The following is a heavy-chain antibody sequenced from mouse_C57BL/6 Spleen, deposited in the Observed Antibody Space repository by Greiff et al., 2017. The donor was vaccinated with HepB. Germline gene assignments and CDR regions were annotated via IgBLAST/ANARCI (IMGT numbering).Heavy chain of an antibody. Sequence: VQLQQSGTELVKPGASVKLSCKASGYTFTSYWMHWVKQRPGQGLEWIGNINPSNGGTNYNEKFKSKSTRTVDKSSSTAYMQLRSLTSEDSAVYYCARSGYYGSSLYAMDYWGQGTSVTVSS. V-gene: IGHV1-53*01. D-gene: IGHD1-1*01. CDR1: GYTFTSYW. CDR2: INPSNGGT. J-gene: IGHJ4*01. CDR3: ARSGYYGSSLYAMDY.